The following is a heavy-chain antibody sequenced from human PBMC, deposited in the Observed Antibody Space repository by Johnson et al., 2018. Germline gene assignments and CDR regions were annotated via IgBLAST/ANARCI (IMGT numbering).Heavy chain of an antibody. D-gene: IGHD5-24*01. J-gene: IGHJ4*02. CDR2: IYYSGIT. Sequence: QVQLQESGPGLVKPSQTLSLTCTVSGDSFSSDDYYWNWIRQPPGKGLEWIGYIYYSGITYYHSSLKSRVTISVDTSKNQFSLLLSSVTAADTAGYYCARGLSDDYNCNRHFDDWGQGTLVTVSS. CDR3: ARGLSDDYNCNRHFDD. CDR1: GDSFSSDDYY. V-gene: IGHV4-30-4*01.